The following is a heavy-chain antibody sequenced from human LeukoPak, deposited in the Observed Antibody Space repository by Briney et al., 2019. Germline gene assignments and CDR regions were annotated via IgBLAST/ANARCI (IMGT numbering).Heavy chain of an antibody. CDR3: ARGSYSSSWYSKSQYYFDY. D-gene: IGHD6-13*01. CDR1: GGSISSGGYY. Sequence: PSETLSLTCTVSGGSISSGGYYWNWIRQHPGKGLEWIGYIYYSGSTYYNPSLKSRVTISVDTSKNQFSLKLSSVTAADTAVYYCARGSYSSSWYSKSQYYFDYWGQGTLVTVSS. V-gene: IGHV4-31*03. CDR2: IYYSGST. J-gene: IGHJ4*02.